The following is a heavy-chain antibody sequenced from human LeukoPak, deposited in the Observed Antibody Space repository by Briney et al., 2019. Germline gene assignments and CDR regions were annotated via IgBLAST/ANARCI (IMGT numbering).Heavy chain of an antibody. CDR1: GFTFSDYY. D-gene: IGHD3-10*01. J-gene: IGHJ6*03. Sequence: PGGSLRLSCAASGFTFSDYYMDWVRQAPGKGLEWVGRTRNRAKGYTIEYAASVKGRFTVSRDDSKNSLYLYMNSLKTEDTAVYYCARGFPRPYGSGNPHYDMDVWGKGTTVRLL. V-gene: IGHV3-72*01. CDR2: TRNRAKGYTI. CDR3: ARGFPRPYGSGNPHYDMDV.